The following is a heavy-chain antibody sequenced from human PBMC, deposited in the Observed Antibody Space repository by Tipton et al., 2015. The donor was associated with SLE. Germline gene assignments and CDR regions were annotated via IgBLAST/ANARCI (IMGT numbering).Heavy chain of an antibody. CDR2: IHPSGRT. V-gene: IGHV4-34*01. Sequence: TLSLTCAVYGGSFSGYYWTWIRQPPGEGLEWIGEIHPSGRTNYNPSLKSRVTISLDTSKNQFSLKLSSVTAADTAVYYCARERIAVDYFDYWGQGTLVTVSS. J-gene: IGHJ4*02. CDR1: GGSFSGYY. D-gene: IGHD6-19*01. CDR3: ARERIAVDYFDY.